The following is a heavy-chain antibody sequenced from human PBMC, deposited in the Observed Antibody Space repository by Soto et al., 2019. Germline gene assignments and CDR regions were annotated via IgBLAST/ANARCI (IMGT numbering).Heavy chain of an antibody. D-gene: IGHD3-10*01. J-gene: IGHJ6*02. Sequence: QVQLQESGPGLVKPSQTLSLTCTVSGGSISSGDYYWSWIRQPPGKGLEWIGYIYYSGSTYYNPSLKRRITISADTSRSHRTLKLTSVHHADTALDHCAIVGFGELLAPGMDVWGQGTTVTVSS. CDR2: IYYSGST. CDR1: GGSISSGDYY. CDR3: AIVGFGELLAPGMDV. V-gene: IGHV4-30-4*01.